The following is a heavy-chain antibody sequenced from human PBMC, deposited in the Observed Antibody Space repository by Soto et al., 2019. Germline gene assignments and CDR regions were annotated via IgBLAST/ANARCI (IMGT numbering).Heavy chain of an antibody. CDR2: IYYSGST. J-gene: IGHJ6*02. CDR1: GGSISSSSYY. V-gene: IGHV4-39*01. CDR3: ARKMGIAARRGLNYYGMDV. Sequence: SETLSLTCTVSGGSISSSSYYWGWIRQPPGKGLEWIGSIYYSGSTYYNPSLKSRVTISVDTSKNQFSLKLSSVTAADTAVYYCARKMGIAARRGLNYYGMDVWGQGTTVTVSS. D-gene: IGHD6-6*01.